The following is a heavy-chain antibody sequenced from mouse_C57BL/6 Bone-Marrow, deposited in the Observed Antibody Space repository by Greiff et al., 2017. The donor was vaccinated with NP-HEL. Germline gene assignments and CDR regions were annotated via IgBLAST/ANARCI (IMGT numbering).Heavy chain of an antibody. Sequence: VQVVESGAELVKPGASVKMSCKASGYTFTTYPIEWMKQNHGKSLEWIGNFHPYNDDTKYNEKFKGKATLTVEKSSSTVYLELSRLTSDDSAVYYCARALLYSKTDYAMDYWGQGTSVTVSS. CDR1: GYTFTTYP. V-gene: IGHV1-47*01. CDR3: ARALLYSKTDYAMDY. J-gene: IGHJ4*01. CDR2: FHPYNDDT. D-gene: IGHD2-5*01.